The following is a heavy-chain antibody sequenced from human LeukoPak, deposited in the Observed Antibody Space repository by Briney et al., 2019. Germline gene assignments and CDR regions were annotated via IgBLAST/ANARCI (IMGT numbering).Heavy chain of an antibody. V-gene: IGHV1-69*13. D-gene: IGHD3-3*01. CDR3: ARGGRMTIFGVALGDAFDI. J-gene: IGHJ3*02. CDR2: IIPIFGTA. CDR1: GGTFSSYA. Sequence: SVKVSCKASGGTFSSYAISWVRQAPGQGLEWMGGIIPIFGTANYAQKFQGRVTITADESTSTAYMELSSLRSEDTAVYYCARGGRMTIFGVALGDAFDIWGQGTMVTVSS.